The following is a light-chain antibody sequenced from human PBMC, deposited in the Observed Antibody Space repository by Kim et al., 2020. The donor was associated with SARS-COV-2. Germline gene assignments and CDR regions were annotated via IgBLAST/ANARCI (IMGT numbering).Light chain of an antibody. CDR1: SSDVGGYIF. Sequence: GQSITISCTGTSSDVGGYIFVSWYQQQPGKAPKLILYDVRARPSGVSNRFSGYKSGNTAYLTISGLQAEDEADYYCSSYTSSSTLVFGGGTQLTVL. CDR3: SSYTSSSTLV. CDR2: DVR. V-gene: IGLV2-14*03. J-gene: IGLJ2*01.